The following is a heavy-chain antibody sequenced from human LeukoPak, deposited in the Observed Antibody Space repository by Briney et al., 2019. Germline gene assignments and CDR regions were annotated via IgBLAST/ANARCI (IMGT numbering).Heavy chain of an antibody. CDR2: IYTSGST. CDR1: GGCISSYY. D-gene: IGHD2-2*02. J-gene: IGHJ5*02. Sequence: PSETLSLTCTVSGGCISSYYWSWIRQPAGKGLEWIGRIYTSGSTNYNPSLKSRVTMSVDTSKNQFSLKLSSVTAADTAVYYCAREEGIGYCSSTSCYKGGSFDPWGQGTLVTVSS. CDR3: AREEGIGYCSSTSCYKGGSFDP. V-gene: IGHV4-4*07.